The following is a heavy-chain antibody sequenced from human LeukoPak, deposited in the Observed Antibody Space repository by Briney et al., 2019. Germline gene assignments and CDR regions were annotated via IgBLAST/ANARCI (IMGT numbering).Heavy chain of an antibody. CDR1: SGSISTSNYY. J-gene: IGHJ3*02. CDR2: IFYSGST. D-gene: IGHD3/OR15-3a*01. V-gene: IGHV4-39*07. CDR3: ARPRRTGYYLHDAFDI. Sequence: SETLSLTCTVSSGSISTSNYYWGWVRQPPGKALEWIGNIFYSGSTYYSPSLKSRVTISLDTSRNQFSLKLSSVTAADTAVYYCARPRRTGYYLHDAFDIWGQGTMVTVSS.